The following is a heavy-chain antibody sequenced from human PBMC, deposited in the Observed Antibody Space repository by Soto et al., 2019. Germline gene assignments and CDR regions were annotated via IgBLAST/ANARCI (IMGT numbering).Heavy chain of an antibody. CDR2: MGGASGDT. CDR1: GFIFSDYA. CDR3: AKDGVDHNSVWDPFDI. J-gene: IGHJ3*02. Sequence: EVQMLESGGGLVQPGGSLRLSCAASGFIFSDYAMSWVRQAPGKGLEWVAGMGGASGDTYYTEYVRGRFAISRDNFKSTLFLQLSSLRDEDTAVYFCAKDGVDHNSVWDPFDIWGQGTLVTVSS. D-gene: IGHD1-26*01. V-gene: IGHV3-23*01.